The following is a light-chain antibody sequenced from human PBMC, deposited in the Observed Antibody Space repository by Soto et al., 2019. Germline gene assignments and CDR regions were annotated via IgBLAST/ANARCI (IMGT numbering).Light chain of an antibody. CDR2: WAS. Sequence: DIVMTQSPDSLAVSLGERATINCKSSLSVLYSSNNKNYLAWYQQKPGQPPKLLIYWASTRESGVPDRFSGSGSGADFTLSISSLQAEDVAVYYCQQYYSIPQTFGQGPTVGIK. CDR1: LSVLYSSNNKNY. CDR3: QQYYSIPQT. J-gene: IGKJ1*01. V-gene: IGKV4-1*01.